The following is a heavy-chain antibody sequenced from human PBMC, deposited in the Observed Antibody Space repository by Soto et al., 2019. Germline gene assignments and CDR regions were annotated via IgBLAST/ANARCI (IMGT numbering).Heavy chain of an antibody. CDR1: GYTFTGYY. V-gene: IGHV1-2*04. Sequence: ASVNVSCKASGYTFTGYYMHWVRQAPGQGLEWMGWINPNSGGTNYAQKFQGWVTMTRDTSISTAYMELSRLRSDDTAVYYCAREKYSLKIGYYGMDVWGQGTTVTVSS. CDR3: AREKYSLKIGYYGMDV. CDR2: INPNSGGT. J-gene: IGHJ6*02. D-gene: IGHD2-15*01.